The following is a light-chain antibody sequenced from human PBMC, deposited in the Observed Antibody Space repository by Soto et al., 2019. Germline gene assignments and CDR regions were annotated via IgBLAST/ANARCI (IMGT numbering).Light chain of an antibody. CDR2: DVS. V-gene: IGLV2-14*01. CDR3: SSYTSSYVV. J-gene: IGLJ2*01. Sequence: QSALTQPASVSGSPGQSITISCTGTSSDVGGYNHVSWYQQHPGKAPKLMIYDVSNRPSGVSNRFSGSKSGNTASLTISGLQAEDEADYYCSSYTSSYVVFGGGTQLTVL. CDR1: SSDVGGYNH.